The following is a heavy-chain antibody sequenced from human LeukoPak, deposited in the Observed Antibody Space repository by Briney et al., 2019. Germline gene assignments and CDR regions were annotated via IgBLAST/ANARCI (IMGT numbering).Heavy chain of an antibody. D-gene: IGHD5-18*01. Sequence: SETLSLTCTVSVGSISSSSYYWGWIRQPPGKGLEWIGSIYYSGSTYYNPSLKSRVTISLDTSKNQFSLKLSSVTAADTAVYYFARQRLRGYCKIPPIDYWGQGTLVTVSS. CDR2: IYYSGST. CDR1: VGSISSSSYY. J-gene: IGHJ4*02. CDR3: ARQRLRGYCKIPPIDY. V-gene: IGHV4-39*01.